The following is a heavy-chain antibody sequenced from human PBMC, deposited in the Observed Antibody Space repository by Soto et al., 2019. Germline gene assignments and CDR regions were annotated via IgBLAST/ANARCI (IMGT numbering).Heavy chain of an antibody. CDR3: AKDRGALRWTEEHYYLDY. CDR1: GFTFSSYA. V-gene: IGHV3-30*04. Sequence: GGSLRLSCAASGFTFSSYAMHWVRQAPGKGLEWVALISYDGKKIYYVDAVRGRFTISRDNSMNTLYLETNSLRAEDTAVYYCAKDRGALRWTEEHYYLDYWGQGILVTVSS. J-gene: IGHJ4*02. D-gene: IGHD4-17*01. CDR2: ISYDGKKI.